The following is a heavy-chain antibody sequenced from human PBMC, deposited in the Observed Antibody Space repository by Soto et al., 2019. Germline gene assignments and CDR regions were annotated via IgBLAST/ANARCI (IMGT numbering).Heavy chain of an antibody. CDR1: GGSISSSSYY. CDR2: IYYSGST. J-gene: IGHJ6*02. CDR3: ARADENYDILTGYPYYGMDV. V-gene: IGHV4-39*01. Sequence: SDTLSLTCAVSGGSISSSSYYWGWIRQPPGKGLEWFGSIYYSGSTYYNPSLKSRVTISVDTSKNQFSLKLSFVTAADTAVYYCARADENYDILTGYPYYGMDVWGQGTTVT. D-gene: IGHD3-9*01.